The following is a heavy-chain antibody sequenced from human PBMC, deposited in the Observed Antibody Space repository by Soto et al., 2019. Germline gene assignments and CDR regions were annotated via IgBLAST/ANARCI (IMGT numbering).Heavy chain of an antibody. D-gene: IGHD2-8*01. CDR1: GGSISSSSYY. J-gene: IGHJ2*01. V-gene: IGHV4-61*01. CDR2: IYYSGST. Sequence: SETLSLTCTVSGGSISSSSYYWGWIRQPPGKGLEWIGYIYYSGSTNYNPSLKSRVTISVDTSKNQFSLKLDSVTAADTAVYYCAREVRWSGYFDLWGRGTLVTVSS. CDR3: AREVRWSGYFDL.